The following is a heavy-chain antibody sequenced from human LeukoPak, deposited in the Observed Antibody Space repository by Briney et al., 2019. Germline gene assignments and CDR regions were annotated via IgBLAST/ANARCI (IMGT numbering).Heavy chain of an antibody. CDR3: AKAGVRYSDSSALYAFDF. CDR2: LYYSGST. J-gene: IGHJ3*01. V-gene: IGHV4-39*01. D-gene: IGHD3-22*01. CDR1: GGSISSASYF. Sequence: SETLSLTCTVSGGSISSASYFWGWIRQPPGKGLEWIGTLYYSGSTYYSASLKSRVTMSGDTSRNPFSLRLSSVNAADTAVYYCAKAGVRYSDSSALYAFDFWGPGTMVTVSS.